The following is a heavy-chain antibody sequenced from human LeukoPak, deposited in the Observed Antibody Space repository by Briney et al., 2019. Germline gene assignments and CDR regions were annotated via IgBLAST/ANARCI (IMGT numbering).Heavy chain of an antibody. Sequence: SETLSLTCAVYGGSFSGYYWSWIRQPPGKGLEWIGEINHSGSTNYNPSLKSRVTISVDTSKNQFSLKLSSVTAAGTAVYYCARGRLDFWSGYSPLHIARHAFDIWGQGTMVTVSS. V-gene: IGHV4-34*01. CDR3: ARGRLDFWSGYSPLHIARHAFDI. J-gene: IGHJ3*02. CDR1: GGSFSGYY. D-gene: IGHD3-3*01. CDR2: INHSGST.